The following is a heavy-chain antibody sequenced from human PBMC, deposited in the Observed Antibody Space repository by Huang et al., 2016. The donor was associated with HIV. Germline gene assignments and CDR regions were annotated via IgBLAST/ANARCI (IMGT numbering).Heavy chain of an antibody. V-gene: IGHV3-53*01. CDR1: GSSVSNNY. CDR2: IYSGGTT. D-gene: IGHD5-18*01. J-gene: IGHJ4*02. Sequence: QLVESGGGLIQPGGSLRLSCVGSGSSVSNNYMSWVRQPPGKGLEWVSLIYSGGTTFYADSVKGRFITSRDNSKNTLYLQMNSLRAEDTAVYYCARQIVYDSYGFDSWGQGTLVTVSS. CDR3: ARQIVYDSYGFDS.